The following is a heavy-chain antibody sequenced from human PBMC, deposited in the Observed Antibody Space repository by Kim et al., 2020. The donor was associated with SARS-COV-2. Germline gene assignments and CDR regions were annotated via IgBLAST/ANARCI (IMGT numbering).Heavy chain of an antibody. D-gene: IGHD3-22*01. CDR3: AKVLTYDKGGYSLNDAF. CDR2: ITWSSANI. V-gene: IGHV3-9*01. Sequence: GGSLRLSCAASGFRFGAYAMYWVRQAPGKAPEWVSGITWSSANIVYAASVKGRLTISRDNAKSSLYLQRNSLPAEDTALFYCAKVLTYDKGGYSLNDAF. CDR1: GFRFGAYA. J-gene: IGHJ3*01.